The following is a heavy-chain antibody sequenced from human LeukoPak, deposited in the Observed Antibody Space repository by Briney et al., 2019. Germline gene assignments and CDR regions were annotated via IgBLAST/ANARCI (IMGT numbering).Heavy chain of an antibody. Sequence: GGSLRLSCLVSGFSFSDYAMSRVRRAPGKGPEWVSAITGSGQTKYYTDSVKGRFTMSRDNSKNTLYLRMNSLRDEDTAEYFCAKESLVVIESYFDNWGQGTLVLVSS. J-gene: IGHJ4*02. CDR2: ITGSGQTK. V-gene: IGHV3-23*01. CDR3: AKESLVVIESYFDN. D-gene: IGHD3-22*01. CDR1: GFSFSDYA.